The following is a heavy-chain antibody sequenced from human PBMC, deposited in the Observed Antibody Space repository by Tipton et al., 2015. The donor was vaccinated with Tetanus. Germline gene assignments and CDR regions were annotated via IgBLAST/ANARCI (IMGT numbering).Heavy chain of an antibody. J-gene: IGHJ4*02. Sequence: SLRLSCEGSGLVCNDYAMHWVRQVPGKGLEWVSGIYCDGGSTGYADPVKGRFTTSRDTAKAALYLQMNGLRTEDTALYYCVKDTSPGGADYWGQGILVTVSS. CDR1: GLVCNDYA. V-gene: IGHV3-9*01. D-gene: IGHD1-1*01. CDR2: IYCDGGST. CDR3: VKDTSPGGADY.